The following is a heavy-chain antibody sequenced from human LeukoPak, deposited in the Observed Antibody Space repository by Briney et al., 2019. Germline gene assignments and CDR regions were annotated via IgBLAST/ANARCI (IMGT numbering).Heavy chain of an antibody. CDR3: ARSWSSGWYKNGMDV. D-gene: IGHD6-19*01. Sequence: ASVKVSCKASGYTFTSYDINWVRQATGQGLEWMGWMNPNSGNTGYAQKFQGGVTMTRNTSISTAYMELSSLRSEDTAVYYCARSWSSGWYKNGMDVWGQGTTVTVSS. J-gene: IGHJ6*02. V-gene: IGHV1-8*01. CDR1: GYTFTSYD. CDR2: MNPNSGNT.